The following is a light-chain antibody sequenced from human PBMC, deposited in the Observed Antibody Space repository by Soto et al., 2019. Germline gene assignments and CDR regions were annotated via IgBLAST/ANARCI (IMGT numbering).Light chain of an antibody. CDR2: DND. CDR3: ATWDSSLSAGV. J-gene: IGLJ2*01. Sequence: QSVSTQPPSVSAAPGQKVTISCSGSSSNIGNNYVSWYQQLPGTAPKLLIYDNDKRPSGIPDRFSGSKSGTSATLGVTGLQTGDEADYYCATWDSSLSAGVFGGGTKVTVL. V-gene: IGLV1-51*01. CDR1: SSNIGNNY.